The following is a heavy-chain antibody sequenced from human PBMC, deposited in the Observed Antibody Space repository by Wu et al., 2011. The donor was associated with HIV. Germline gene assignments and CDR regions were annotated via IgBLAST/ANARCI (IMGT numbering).Heavy chain of an antibody. CDR3: ARDDSSTNHDY. CDR1: GYTFTSSS. CDR2: ISAYNGNT. J-gene: IGHJ4*02. D-gene: IGHD2-2*01. Sequence: QVQLVQSGAEVKKPGASVKVSCKASGYTFTSSSINWVRQAPGQGLEWMGWISAYNGNTNYAQKLQGRVTMTTDTSTSTAYMELSSLRSEDTAVYYCARDDSSTNHDYWGQGTLVTVSS. V-gene: IGHV1-18*01.